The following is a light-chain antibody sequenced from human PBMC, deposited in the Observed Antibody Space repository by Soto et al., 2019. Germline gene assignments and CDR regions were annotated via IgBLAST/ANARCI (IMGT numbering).Light chain of an antibody. CDR1: NSDIGFYNY. CDR2: EVA. CDR3: SSYTSSSPLYV. Sequence: QSALTQPASVSGSPGQSTTISCTGTNSDIGFYNYVSWYQQHPGEAPKLIIYEVAKRPSGVSSRFSGSKSGNTASLTISGLQAEDEADYHCSSYTSSSPLYVFG. J-gene: IGLJ1*01. V-gene: IGLV2-14*01.